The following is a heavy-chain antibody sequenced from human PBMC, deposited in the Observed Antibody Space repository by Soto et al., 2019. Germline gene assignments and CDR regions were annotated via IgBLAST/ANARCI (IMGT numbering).Heavy chain of an antibody. J-gene: IGHJ5*02. CDR3: ARVRYYHDVSGYRWFDP. V-gene: IGHV3-7*05. CDR1: GFTFSNYW. CDR2: IKQDGSVK. Sequence: EVQLVESGGGLVQPGGSLRLSCVASGFTFSNYWMTWVRQAPGKGLEWVANIKQDGSVKWYVESVKGRFTVSRDNGENKLYLQMNSLRAEDTAVYYCARVRYYHDVSGYRWFDPWGQGTLVTVSS. D-gene: IGHD3-22*01.